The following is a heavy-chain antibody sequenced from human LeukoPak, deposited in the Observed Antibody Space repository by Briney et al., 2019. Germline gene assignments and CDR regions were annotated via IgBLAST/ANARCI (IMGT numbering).Heavy chain of an antibody. V-gene: IGHV3-48*04. CDR3: ARDPGYCSSTSCYSGAFDI. J-gene: IGHJ3*02. CDR2: ISSSGSTI. D-gene: IGHD2-2*01. Sequence: GGSLRLSCAASGFTFSSYGMHWVRQAPGKGLEWVSYISSSGSTIYYADSVKGRFTISRDNAKNSLYLQMNSLRAEDTAVYYCARDPGYCSSTSCYSGAFDIWGQGTMVTVSS. CDR1: GFTFSSYG.